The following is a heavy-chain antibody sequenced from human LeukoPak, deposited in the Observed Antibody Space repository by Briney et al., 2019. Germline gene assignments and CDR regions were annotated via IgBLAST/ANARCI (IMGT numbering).Heavy chain of an antibody. D-gene: IGHD3-16*01. CDR3: ARTYDYVWGRKTFDP. V-gene: IGHV1-8*01. CDR2: MNPNSGNT. CDR1: GYTFTSYD. Sequence: ASVKVSCKASGYTFTSYDINWVRQATGQGLEWMGWMNPNSGNTGYAQKFQGRVTMTRNTSISTAYMELSSLRSEDTAVYYCARTYDYVWGRKTFDPWGQGTLVTVSS. J-gene: IGHJ5*02.